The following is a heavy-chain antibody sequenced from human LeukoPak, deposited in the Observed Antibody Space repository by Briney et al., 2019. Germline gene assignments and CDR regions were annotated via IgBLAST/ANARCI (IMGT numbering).Heavy chain of an antibody. CDR3: ATIGGGRYQNFDY. D-gene: IGHD6-19*01. V-gene: IGHV4-39*01. CDR2: IYYSGST. J-gene: IGHJ4*02. CDR1: GGSISSSSYY. Sequence: SETLSLTCTVSGGSISSSSYYWGWLRQPPGQGLEWIGSIYYSGSTYYNPSLKSRVTISVDTSKNQFSLKLSSVTAADTAVYYCATIGGGRYQNFDYWGQGTLVTVSS.